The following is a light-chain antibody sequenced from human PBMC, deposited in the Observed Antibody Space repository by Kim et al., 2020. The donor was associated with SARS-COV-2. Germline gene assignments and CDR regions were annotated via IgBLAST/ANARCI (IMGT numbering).Light chain of an antibody. CDR3: QQYDNVPIT. CDR2: DAS. Sequence: DIQMTQSPSSLSASVGDRVTITCRASQTISRYLNWYQQKPGKAPKLLINDASNLETGVPSRFSGSGSGTDFTFTISSLQPEDVATYYCQQYDNVPITFGQGTRLEIK. J-gene: IGKJ5*01. V-gene: IGKV1-33*01. CDR1: QTISRY.